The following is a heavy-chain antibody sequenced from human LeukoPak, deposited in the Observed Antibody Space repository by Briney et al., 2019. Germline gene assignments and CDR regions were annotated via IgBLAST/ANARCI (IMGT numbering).Heavy chain of an antibody. J-gene: IGHJ4*02. V-gene: IGHV4-39*07. CDR1: GGSISSSSYY. CDR2: IYYSGNT. CDR3: ARVQDYGDYVGNFDY. Sequence: SETLSLTCTVSGGSISSSSYYWGWIRQPPGKGLEWIGSIYYSGNTYYSPSLKSRVTISVDKSKNQFSLKLSSVTAADTAVYYCARVQDYGDYVGNFDYWGQGTLVTVSS. D-gene: IGHD4-17*01.